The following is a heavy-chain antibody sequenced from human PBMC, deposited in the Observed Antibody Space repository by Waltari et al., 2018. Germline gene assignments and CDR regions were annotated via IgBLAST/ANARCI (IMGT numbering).Heavy chain of an antibody. D-gene: IGHD1-26*01. CDR2: IYYSGST. CDR1: GGSISSSRYY. J-gene: IGHJ4*02. CDR3: ARSGVGASDY. V-gene: IGHV4-39*07. Sequence: QLQLQESGPGLVKPSETLSLTCTVSGGSISSSRYYWGWIRQPPGKGLEWIGSIYYSGSTYYXXSLKSRVTISVDTSKNQFSLKLGSVTAADTAVYYCARSGVGASDYWGQGTLVTVSS.